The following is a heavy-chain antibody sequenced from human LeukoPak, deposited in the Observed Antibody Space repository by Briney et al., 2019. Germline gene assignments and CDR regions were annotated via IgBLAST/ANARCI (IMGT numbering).Heavy chain of an antibody. CDR1: GFTFSSYA. Sequence: GGSLRLSCAASGFTFSSYAMSWVRQAPGKGLEWVSAISGSGGSTYYTDSVKGRFTISRDNSKNTLYLQMNSLRAEDTAVYYCAKGGLFGVEGFDYWGQGTLVTVSS. D-gene: IGHD3-3*01. CDR3: AKGGLFGVEGFDY. CDR2: ISGSGGST. V-gene: IGHV3-23*01. J-gene: IGHJ4*02.